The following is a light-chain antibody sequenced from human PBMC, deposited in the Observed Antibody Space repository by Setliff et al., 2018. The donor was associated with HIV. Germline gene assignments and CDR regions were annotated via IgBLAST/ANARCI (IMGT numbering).Light chain of an antibody. V-gene: IGLV2-11*01. CDR3: CSYAGSHTFV. Sequence: QSVLTQPRSVPGSPGQSVTISCTGTSSDVGGYNFVSWYQQRPGKAPKLMIYDVTKRPSGVPDRFSGSKSGNTASLTISGLQAEDEADYYCCSYAGSHTFVFGTGTKVTVL. J-gene: IGLJ1*01. CDR2: DVT. CDR1: SSDVGGYNF.